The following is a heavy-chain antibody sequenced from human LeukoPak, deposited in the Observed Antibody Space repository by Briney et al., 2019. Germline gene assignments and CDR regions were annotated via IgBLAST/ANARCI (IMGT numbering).Heavy chain of an antibody. Sequence: GGSLRLSCAAPGFSFSSYWMTWVRQAPGKGLEWVANINPDGGKKTYVDSVKGRFTISRDNAKNSLYLQMSSLRVEDTAVYYCASQPAVIDLDCWGQGTLVTVSS. CDR1: GFSFSSYW. V-gene: IGHV3-7*01. CDR2: INPDGGKK. CDR3: ASQPAVIDLDC. D-gene: IGHD2/OR15-2a*01. J-gene: IGHJ4*02.